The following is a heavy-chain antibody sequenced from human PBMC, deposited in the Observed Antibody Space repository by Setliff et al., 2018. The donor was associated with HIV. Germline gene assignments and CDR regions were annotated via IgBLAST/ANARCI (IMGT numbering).Heavy chain of an antibody. CDR1: GLIFSSYE. V-gene: IGHV3-48*03. CDR2: IGGHGSII. Sequence: PGESLKISCAASGLIFSSYEMNWVRQAPGKGLEWISFIGGHGSIIHYADSVKGRFTISRDNAKSTVYLQMGSLSADDTAVYYCARGGFNHAFDIWGQGTMVTVSS. D-gene: IGHD2-15*01. CDR3: ARGGFNHAFDI. J-gene: IGHJ3*02.